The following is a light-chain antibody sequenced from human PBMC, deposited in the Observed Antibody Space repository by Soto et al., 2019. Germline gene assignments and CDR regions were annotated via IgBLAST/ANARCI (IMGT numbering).Light chain of an antibody. CDR1: QSVNSN. CDR2: GAS. V-gene: IGKV3-15*01. Sequence: ETVMTQSPATLSVSPGERATLSCRASQSVNSNLAWYQQKLGQAPRVLIYGASTRATGIPDRFSGSGSGTEFILTISSLQSEDFAVHYCQEYNTWPWTFGQGTKV. CDR3: QEYNTWPWT. J-gene: IGKJ1*01.